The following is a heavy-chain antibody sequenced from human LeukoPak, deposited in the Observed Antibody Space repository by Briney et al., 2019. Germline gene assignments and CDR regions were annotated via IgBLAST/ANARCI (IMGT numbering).Heavy chain of an antibody. J-gene: IGHJ4*02. CDR1: GGSISSYY. D-gene: IGHD3-22*01. CDR3: ARGNEIQKSGYYGY. V-gene: IGHV4-59*01. Sequence: SETLSLTCTVSGGSISSYYWSWIRQPPGKGLEWIGYIYYSGSTNYNPSLKSRVTISVDTSKNQFSLKLSSVTAADTAVYYCARGNEIQKSGYYGYWGQGTLVTVSS. CDR2: IYYSGST.